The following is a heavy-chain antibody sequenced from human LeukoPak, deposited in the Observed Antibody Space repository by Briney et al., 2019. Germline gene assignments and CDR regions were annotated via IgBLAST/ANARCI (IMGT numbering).Heavy chain of an antibody. CDR2: ISSSSSTI. D-gene: IGHD1-26*01. J-gene: IGHJ4*02. V-gene: IGHV3-48*04. CDR1: GFTLSSYS. CDR3: ARDKIVGTFDY. Sequence: GGSLRLSCAASGFTLSSYSMNWVRQAPGKGLEWVSYISSSSSTIYYADSVKGRFTISRDNANNSLYLQMNSLRAEDTAVYYCARDKIVGTFDYWGQGTLVTVSS.